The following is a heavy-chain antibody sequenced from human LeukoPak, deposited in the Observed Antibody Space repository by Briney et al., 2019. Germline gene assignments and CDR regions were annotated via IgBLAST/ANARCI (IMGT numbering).Heavy chain of an antibody. J-gene: IGHJ4*02. V-gene: IGHV4-61*02. Sequence: PSQTLSLTCPVSGGSISSGSYYWSWLRQPAGKGLEWIGRIYISGSTNYNPSLKSRVTMSVDTSKNEFSLNLNSVTAADTAVYYCARAGWIITSGIDYWGQGALVTVSS. CDR3: ARAGWIITSGIDY. CDR2: IYISGST. D-gene: IGHD3-10*01. CDR1: GGSISSGSYY.